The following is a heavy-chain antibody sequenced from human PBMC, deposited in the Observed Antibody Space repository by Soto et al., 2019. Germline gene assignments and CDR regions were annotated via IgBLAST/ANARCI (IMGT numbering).Heavy chain of an antibody. CDR1: GFTFSNYG. D-gene: IGHD3-10*01. J-gene: IGHJ4*02. Sequence: QVQLVESEGGVVQPGRSLRLSCTASGFTFSNYGMHWVRQAPGKGLGWVTVISYDGNVAYYADSVKGRVTSSREHSKNTLYLQMNSLRTEDTAVYYCAKEGPSTSGDFAYWGQGTLVTVSS. V-gene: IGHV3-30*18. CDR2: ISYDGNVA. CDR3: AKEGPSTSGDFAY.